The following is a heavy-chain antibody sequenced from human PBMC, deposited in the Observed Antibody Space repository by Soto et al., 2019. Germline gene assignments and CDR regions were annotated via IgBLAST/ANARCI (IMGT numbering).Heavy chain of an antibody. CDR1: GYTFTGYY. Sequence: ASVKVSCKASGYTFTGYYMHWVRQAPGQGLEWMGWINPNSGGTNYAQKFQGWVTMTRDTSISTAYMELSRLRSDDTAVYYCARDYYDSSGYPKSYFDYWGQGTLVTVSS. CDR3: ARDYYDSSGYPKSYFDY. V-gene: IGHV1-2*04. CDR2: INPNSGGT. J-gene: IGHJ4*02. D-gene: IGHD3-22*01.